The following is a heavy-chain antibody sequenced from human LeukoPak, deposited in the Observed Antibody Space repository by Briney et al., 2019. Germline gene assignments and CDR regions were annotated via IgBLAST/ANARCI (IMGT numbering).Heavy chain of an antibody. V-gene: IGHV3-33*06. Sequence: GGSLRLSCAASGLNFSSYAMHWVRQAPGKGLEWVAVIWYDGSKKYYGDSVKGRFTISRDSSKNTVYLQMNSLRAEDTAVYYCAKAYGDYHLHFDYWGQGTLVTVSS. J-gene: IGHJ4*02. D-gene: IGHD4-17*01. CDR1: GLNFSSYA. CDR2: IWYDGSKK. CDR3: AKAYGDYHLHFDY.